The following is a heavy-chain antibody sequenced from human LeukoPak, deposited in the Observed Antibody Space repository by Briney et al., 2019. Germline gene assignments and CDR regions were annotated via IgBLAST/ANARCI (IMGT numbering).Heavy chain of an antibody. V-gene: IGHV4-59*08. CDR1: GGSFSSYY. Sequence: SETLSLTCAVYGGSFSSYYWSWIRQPPGKGLEWIGYIYYSGSTNYNPSLKSRVTISVDTSKNQFSLKLSSVTAADTAVYYCARHSAQLWFHSSRTNWFDPWGQGTLVTVSS. J-gene: IGHJ5*02. CDR3: ARHSAQLWFHSSRTNWFDP. CDR2: IYYSGST. D-gene: IGHD5-18*01.